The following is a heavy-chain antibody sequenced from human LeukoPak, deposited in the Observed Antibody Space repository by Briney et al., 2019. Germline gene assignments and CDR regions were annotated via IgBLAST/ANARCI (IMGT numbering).Heavy chain of an antibody. Sequence: GGSLRLSCAASGFTFSSYAMSWVRQAPGKGLEWVALIYTSGSTFYADSVMGRFTVPRDNSKNTLYLQMNSLRAEDSAAYYCARDRAGTQSWVEFDLWGQGTLVTVSS. V-gene: IGHV3-66*03. CDR3: ARDRAGTQSWVEFDL. CDR2: IYTSGST. CDR1: GFTFSSYA. D-gene: IGHD3-10*01. J-gene: IGHJ5*02.